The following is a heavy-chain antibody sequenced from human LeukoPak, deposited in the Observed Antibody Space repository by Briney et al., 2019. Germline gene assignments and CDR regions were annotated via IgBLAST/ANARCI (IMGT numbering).Heavy chain of an antibody. Sequence: GGSLRLSCAASGFTFSRYGMHWVRQAPGKGLEWVAVIWYDGRNEYYADSVKGRFTISRDNSKSTLYLQMNSLGAEDTGVYYCAKDRLYGNTINDDAFDIWGQGTMVTVFS. V-gene: IGHV3-33*06. J-gene: IGHJ3*02. CDR3: AKDRLYGNTINDDAFDI. CDR2: IWYDGRNE. D-gene: IGHD5-24*01. CDR1: GFTFSRYG.